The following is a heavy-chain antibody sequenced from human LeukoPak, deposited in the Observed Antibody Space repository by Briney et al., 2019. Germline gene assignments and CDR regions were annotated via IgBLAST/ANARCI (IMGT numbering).Heavy chain of an antibody. CDR1: GYTFTSYA. CDR2: INTNTGNA. CDR3: ARDGRYYYDSSGYYYY. V-gene: IGHV7-4-1*02. Sequence: ASVKVSCKASGYTFTSYAMNWVRQAPGQGLEWMGWINTNTGNATYAQGFTGRFVFSLDTYVSTAYLQISSLKAEDTAVYYCARDGRYYYDSSGYYYYWGQGTLVTVSS. J-gene: IGHJ4*02. D-gene: IGHD3-22*01.